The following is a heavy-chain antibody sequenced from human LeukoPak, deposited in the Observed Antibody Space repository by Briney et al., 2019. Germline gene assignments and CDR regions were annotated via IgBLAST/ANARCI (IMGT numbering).Heavy chain of an antibody. CDR1: GGSISSGGYS. CDR2: IYYSGST. D-gene: IGHD3/OR15-3a*01. J-gene: IGHJ4*02. Sequence: SETLSLTCAVSGGSISSGGYSWSWIRQPPGKGLEWFGYIYYSGSTYYNPSLKSRVTISVDTSKNQFSLKLSSVTAADTAVYYCARQTGSGLFILPGGQGTLVTVSS. V-gene: IGHV4-30-4*07. CDR3: ARQTGSGLFILP.